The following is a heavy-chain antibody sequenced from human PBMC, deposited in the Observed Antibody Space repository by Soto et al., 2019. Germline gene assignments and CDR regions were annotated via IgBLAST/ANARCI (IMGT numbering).Heavy chain of an antibody. J-gene: IGHJ4*02. CDR2: IYWDEDK. Sequence: QITLKESGPTLVKPTQNLTLTCTLSGFSLITNGVGVGWIHQPPGKALEWLALIYWDEDKRYSTSLKRRLTITRDTSKNQVVLTMTNMDPVDTATYYCAHKPKDYDSSGFGYWGQGTLVTVSS. CDR1: GFSLITNGVG. CDR3: AHKPKDYDSSGFGY. V-gene: IGHV2-5*02. D-gene: IGHD3-22*01.